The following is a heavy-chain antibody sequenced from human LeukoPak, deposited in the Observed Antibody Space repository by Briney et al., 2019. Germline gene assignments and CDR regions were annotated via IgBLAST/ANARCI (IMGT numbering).Heavy chain of an antibody. CDR3: ASGYCSGGSCYAYNWFDP. V-gene: IGHV1-69*04. J-gene: IGHJ5*02. D-gene: IGHD2-15*01. CDR2: IIPILGIA. CDR1: GGTFSSYA. Sequence: SVKVSCKASGGTFSSYAISWVRQAPGQGLEWMGRIIPILGIANYAQKFQGRVTITADKSTSTAYMELSSLRSEDTAVYYCASGYCSGGSCYAYNWFDPWGQGTLVTVSS.